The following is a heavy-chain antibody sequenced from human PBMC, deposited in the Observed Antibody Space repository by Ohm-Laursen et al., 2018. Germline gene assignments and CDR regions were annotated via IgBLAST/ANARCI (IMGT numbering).Heavy chain of an antibody. J-gene: IGHJ4*02. D-gene: IGHD6-13*01. V-gene: IGHV3-7*01. CDR3: ARATSTAGTSYFDY. CDR1: GFTFSSYW. Sequence: SLRLSCTASGFTFSSYWMNWVRQAPGKGLEWVAKIQRDGSEKYYVDSVTGRFTISRDNAKNSMYLQMNSLRAEDTALYYCARATSTAGTSYFDYWGQGILVTVSS. CDR2: IQRDGSEK.